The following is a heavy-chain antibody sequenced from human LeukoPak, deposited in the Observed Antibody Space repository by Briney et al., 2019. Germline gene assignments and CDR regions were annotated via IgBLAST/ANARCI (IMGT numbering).Heavy chain of an antibody. Sequence: SVKVSCKPSGGTFSSYAISWVRRAPGQGLEWMGRIIPIFGTANYAQKFQGRVTITTDESTSTAYMELSSLRSEDTAVYYCARGSVAAPPSDPWGQGTLVTVSS. CDR3: ARGSVAAPPSDP. CDR2: IIPIFGTA. D-gene: IGHD2-15*01. CDR1: GGTFSSYA. J-gene: IGHJ5*02. V-gene: IGHV1-69*05.